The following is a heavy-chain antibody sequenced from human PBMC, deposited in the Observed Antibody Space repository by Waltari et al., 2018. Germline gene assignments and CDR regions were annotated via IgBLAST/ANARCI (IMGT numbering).Heavy chain of an antibody. CDR2: IWFDGVGK. CDR1: GLPFNTYG. V-gene: IGHV3-33*01. Sequence: QVQVVESGGGVVQPGRSLRLSCGVSGLPFNTYGMHGVRQAPGKGREWVAIIWFDGVGKYYADSVKGRFTISRDNSKNSLYLQMNSLRAEDTAVYYCATTSGTNWHLNYWGQGTLVTVSS. D-gene: IGHD1-1*01. J-gene: IGHJ4*02. CDR3: ATTSGTNWHLNY.